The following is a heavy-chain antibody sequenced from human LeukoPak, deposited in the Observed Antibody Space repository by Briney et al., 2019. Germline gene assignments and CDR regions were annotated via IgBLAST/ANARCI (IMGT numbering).Heavy chain of an antibody. J-gene: IGHJ4*02. CDR1: GFTVSNNY. D-gene: IGHD3-3*01. CDR2: IYSGGST. Sequence: GGSLRLSCAASGFTVSNNYMSWVRQAPGKGLDWVSVIYSGGSTYDADSVKGRFTISRDNSKSTLYLQMNSLRAEDTAVYYCAAGRFWSGYYDYWGQGTLVTVSS. V-gene: IGHV3-53*01. CDR3: AAGRFWSGYYDY.